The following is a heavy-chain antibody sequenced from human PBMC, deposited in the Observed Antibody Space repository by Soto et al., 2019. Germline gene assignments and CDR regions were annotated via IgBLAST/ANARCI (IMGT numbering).Heavy chain of an antibody. V-gene: IGHV2-5*01. J-gene: IGHJ4*02. CDR3: AHIVPFDYRGYHFEF. Sequence: QITLKESGPTLVKPTQTLTLTCTFSGFSLSTHTVGVAWIRQPPGKALEWLALIYWHEDKRYSPSPKSRLTITQDTSKNQVVLTLTNVDPVDTATYDCAHIVPFDYRGYHFEFWGQGILVTVSS. CDR2: IYWHEDK. D-gene: IGHD3-9*01. CDR1: GFSLSTHTVG.